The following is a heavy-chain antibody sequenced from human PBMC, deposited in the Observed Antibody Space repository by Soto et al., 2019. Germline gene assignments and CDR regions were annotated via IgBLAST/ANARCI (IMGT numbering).Heavy chain of an antibody. J-gene: IGHJ3*02. CDR1: GFTFSSYT. CDR2: ISYDASNI. D-gene: IGHD3-16*02. V-gene: IGHV3-30-3*01. Sequence: QVHLVESGGGVVQPGRSLRLSCAASGFTFSSYTMHWVRQAPGKGLEWVAVISYDASNIYYADSVKGRFTISRDDSKNNLYLQMNSLRAEDTAVYYCARDPRNYDYVWGSYRHRVNDAFDIWGQGTIVPVSS. CDR3: ARDPRNYDYVWGSYRHRVNDAFDI.